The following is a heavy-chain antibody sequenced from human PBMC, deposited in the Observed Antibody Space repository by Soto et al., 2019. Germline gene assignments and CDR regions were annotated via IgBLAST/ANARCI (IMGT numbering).Heavy chain of an antibody. Sequence: QVQLVQSGAEVKKPGSSVKVSCKASGGTFSSYTISWVRQAPGQGLEWMGRIIPILGIANYAQKFQGRVTITADKSTSTAYMELSSLRSEDTAEYYCASPFHCSSTSCYTRFDYWGQGTLVTVSS. D-gene: IGHD2-2*02. CDR3: ASPFHCSSTSCYTRFDY. J-gene: IGHJ4*02. CDR2: IIPILGIA. V-gene: IGHV1-69*02. CDR1: GGTFSSYT.